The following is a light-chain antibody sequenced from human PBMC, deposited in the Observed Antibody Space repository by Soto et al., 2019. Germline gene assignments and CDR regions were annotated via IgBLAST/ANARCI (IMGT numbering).Light chain of an antibody. Sequence: QSVLTQPPSASGSPGQSVTISCTGTSSDVGVYNHVSWYQQHPGKAPKLMIFEVTKRPSGVPDRFSGSKSGSTASLTVSGLQAEDEADYDCSSYAGSNSYVFGSGTKVTVL. CDR3: SSYAGSNSYV. V-gene: IGLV2-8*01. CDR2: EVT. J-gene: IGLJ1*01. CDR1: SSDVGVYNH.